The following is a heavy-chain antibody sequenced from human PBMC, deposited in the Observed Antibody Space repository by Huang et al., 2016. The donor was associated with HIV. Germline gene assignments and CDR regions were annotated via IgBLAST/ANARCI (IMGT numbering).Heavy chain of an antibody. CDR2: INTKNGVT. J-gene: IGHJ3*01. CDR3: ARDRRVVHNALDV. V-gene: IGHV1-18*04. Sequence: QVQLVQSGAEVKKPGASVKVSCQASGYTFTSYGISWVRQAPGQGLEWMGVINTKNGVTNAAKKRQGRGTMTTDRSTDTAYMELRSLRSDDTAVYYCARDRRVVHNALDVWGQGTKVTVSS. CDR1: GYTFTSYG. D-gene: IGHD3-3*01.